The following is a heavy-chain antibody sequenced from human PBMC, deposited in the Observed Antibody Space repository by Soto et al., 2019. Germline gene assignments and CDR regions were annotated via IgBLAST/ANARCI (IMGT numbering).Heavy chain of an antibody. CDR3: ARGRAYTCSSTSCYVPFDI. D-gene: IGHD2-2*01. CDR1: GGSFSGYY. V-gene: IGHV4-34*01. Sequence: SETLSLTCAVYGGSFSGYYWSWIRQPPGKGLEWIGEINHSGSTNHNPSLKSRVTISVDTSKNQFSLKLSSVTAADTAVYYCARGRAYTCSSTSCYVPFDIWGLGTMVTVSS. J-gene: IGHJ3*02. CDR2: INHSGST.